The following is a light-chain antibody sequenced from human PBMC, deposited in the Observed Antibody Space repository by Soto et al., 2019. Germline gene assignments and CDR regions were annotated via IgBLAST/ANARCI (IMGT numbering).Light chain of an antibody. V-gene: IGLV4-69*01. CDR2: VNSDGSH. Sequence: QAVVTQSPSASASLGASVKLTCTLSSGHSSYAIAWHQQQPEKGPRYLMRVNSDGSHIKGDGIPDRFSGSSSGAERYLTISSLQSEDEADYYCQTWGTGPVVFGGGTKVTVL. CDR3: QTWGTGPVV. J-gene: IGLJ2*01. CDR1: SGHSSYA.